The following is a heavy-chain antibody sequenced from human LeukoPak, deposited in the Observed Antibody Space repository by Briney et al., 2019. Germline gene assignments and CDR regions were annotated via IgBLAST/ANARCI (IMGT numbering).Heavy chain of an antibody. J-gene: IGHJ3*02. CDR2: IDYSGST. CDR1: GGSISSSSYY. D-gene: IGHD3-22*01. V-gene: IGHV4-39*01. Sequence: SETLSLTCTVSGGSISSSSYYWGWLRQPPGKGLEWIGSIDYSGSTYYNPSLKSRVTISVDTSKNQFSLKLSSVTAADTAVYYCARLSGTTMIVVLISDAFDIWGQGTMVTVSS. CDR3: ARLSGTTMIVVLISDAFDI.